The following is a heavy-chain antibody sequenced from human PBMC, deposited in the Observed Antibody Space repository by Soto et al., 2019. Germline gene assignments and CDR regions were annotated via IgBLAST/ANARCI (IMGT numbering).Heavy chain of an antibody. D-gene: IGHD3-10*01. CDR3: ASRTSYYVIIADYYYYYGMDV. CDR2: IYWNDDK. Sequence: QITLKESGPTLVKPTQTLTLTCTFSGFSLSTSGVGVGWIRQPPGKALEWLALIYWNDDKRYSPSLKSRLTTNNDTKNHEVLITTNNNDVDEATKYYCASRTSYYVIIADYYYYYGMDVWGQGTTVTVSS. CDR1: GFSLSTSGVG. V-gene: IGHV2-5*01. J-gene: IGHJ6*02.